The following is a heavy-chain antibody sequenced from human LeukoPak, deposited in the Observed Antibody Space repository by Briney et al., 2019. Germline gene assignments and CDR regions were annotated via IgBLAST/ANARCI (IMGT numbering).Heavy chain of an antibody. D-gene: IGHD3-10*01. CDR3: AKAIAYGSGSFVY. V-gene: IGHV3-30*02. J-gene: IGHJ4*02. Sequence: PGGSLRLSCAASGFTFSSYGMHWVRQAPGKGLEWVAFIRHDGSNRDYADSVKGRFTISRDKSKNTLYLQMNSLRAEDTAVYYCAKAIAYGSGSFVYWGQGTLVTVSS. CDR1: GFTFSSYG. CDR2: IRHDGSNR.